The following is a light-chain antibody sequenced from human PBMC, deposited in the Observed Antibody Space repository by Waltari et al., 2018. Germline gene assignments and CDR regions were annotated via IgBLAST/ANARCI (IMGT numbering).Light chain of an antibody. J-gene: IGLJ2*01. V-gene: IGLV2-23*02. CDR3: CSYAGSSTFV. Sequence: SALTQPASVSGSPGQSIPTPSPGTGRDVGGYNYVTWYQQHPGKAPKPMIYDVSKRPSGVSNRFSGSKSGNTASLTISGLQAEDEADYYCCSYAGSSTFVFGGGTKLTVL. CDR1: GRDVGGYNY. CDR2: DVS.